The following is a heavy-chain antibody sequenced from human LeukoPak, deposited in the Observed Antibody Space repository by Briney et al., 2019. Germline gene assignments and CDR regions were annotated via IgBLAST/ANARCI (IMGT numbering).Heavy chain of an antibody. D-gene: IGHD2-8*01. V-gene: IGHV3-21*01. J-gene: IGHJ6*03. CDR3: ARDINGGATYYYYYMDV. CDR1: GFTFSSYS. Sequence: PGGCLRLSCAASGFTFSSYSMNWVRQAPGKGLEWVSSISSSSSYIYYADSVKGRFTISRDNAKNSLYLQMNSLRAEDTAVYYCARDINGGATYYYYYMDVWGKGTTVTVSS. CDR2: ISSSSSYI.